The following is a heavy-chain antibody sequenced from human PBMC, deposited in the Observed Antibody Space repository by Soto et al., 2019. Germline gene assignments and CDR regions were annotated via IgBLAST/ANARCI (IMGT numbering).Heavy chain of an antibody. D-gene: IGHD3-10*01. Sequence: PSETLSLTCAVYGGSFSGYYWSWIRQPPGKGLEWIGEINHSGSTNYNPSLKSRVTISVDTSKNQFSLKLSSVTAADTAVYYCARILLRFGEGDAFDIWGQGTMVTVSS. CDR2: INHSGST. CDR1: GGSFSGYY. V-gene: IGHV4-34*01. CDR3: ARILLRFGEGDAFDI. J-gene: IGHJ3*02.